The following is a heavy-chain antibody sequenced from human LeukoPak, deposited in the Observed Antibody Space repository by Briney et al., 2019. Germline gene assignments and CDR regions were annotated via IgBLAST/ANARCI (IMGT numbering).Heavy chain of an antibody. J-gene: IGHJ6*03. Sequence: PGGSLRLSCAASGFTFSSYSMSWVRQAPGKGLEWVSSISSSSSYIYYADSVKGRFTISRDNSKNTLYLQMNSLRAEDTAVYYCAKRSSYYYYYMDVWGKGTTVTVSS. CDR3: AKRSSYYYYYMDV. CDR1: GFTFSSYS. V-gene: IGHV3-21*04. CDR2: ISSSSSYI.